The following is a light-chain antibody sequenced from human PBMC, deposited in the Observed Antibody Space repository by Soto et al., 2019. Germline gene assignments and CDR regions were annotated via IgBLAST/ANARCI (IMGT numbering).Light chain of an antibody. Sequence: IVLTQSPGTLSLSPGERTTLSCRASQSISRYLAWYQQKPGQAPRLLIYGASTRATGIPARFSGSGSGTEFTLTISSLQSEDFAVYYCQQRSNWPPITFGQGTRLEIK. V-gene: IGKV3-15*01. J-gene: IGKJ5*01. CDR3: QQRSNWPPIT. CDR1: QSISRY. CDR2: GAS.